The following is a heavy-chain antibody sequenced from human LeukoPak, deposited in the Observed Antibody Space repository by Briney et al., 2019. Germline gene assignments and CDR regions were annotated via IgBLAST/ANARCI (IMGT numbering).Heavy chain of an antibody. D-gene: IGHD3-3*01. CDR2: IYTSGST. J-gene: IGHJ3*02. V-gene: IGHV4-4*07. CDR1: GGSISSYY. CDR3: AREGDFWSGYPAI. Sequence: SETLSLTCTVSGGSISSYYWSWIRQPAGKGLEWIGRIYTSGSTNYNPSLKSRVTMSVDTSKNQFSLKLRSMTAADTAVYYCAREGDFWSGYPAIWGQGTMVTVSS.